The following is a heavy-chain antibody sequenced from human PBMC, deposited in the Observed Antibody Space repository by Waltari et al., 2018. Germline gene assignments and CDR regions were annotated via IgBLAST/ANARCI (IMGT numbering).Heavy chain of an antibody. CDR3: ARATVTTFNYFGLDV. Sequence: EVQLVESGGGLVKPGGSLRLSCAASGFIFVSYSMHWVRQAPGKGLEWVSSIISRSNYIYYADSVKGRFAISRDNAKNSLYLQMNSLRAEDTAVYYCARATVTTFNYFGLDVWGQGTTVTVSS. V-gene: IGHV3-21*06. J-gene: IGHJ6*02. CDR1: GFIFVSYS. D-gene: IGHD4-17*01. CDR2: IISRSNYI.